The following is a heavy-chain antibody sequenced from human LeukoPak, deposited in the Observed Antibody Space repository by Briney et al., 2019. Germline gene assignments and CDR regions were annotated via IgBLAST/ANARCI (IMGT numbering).Heavy chain of an antibody. CDR3: ARAAAAGSFSNWFDP. CDR1: GYTFTSYY. V-gene: IGHV1-46*01. J-gene: IGHJ5*02. Sequence: ASVTVSCKASGYTFTSYYMHWVRQAPGQGLEWMGIINPSGGSTSYAQKFQGRVTMTRDTSTSTVYMELSSLRSEDTAVYYCARAAAAGSFSNWFDPWGQGTLVTVSS. D-gene: IGHD6-13*01. CDR2: INPSGGST.